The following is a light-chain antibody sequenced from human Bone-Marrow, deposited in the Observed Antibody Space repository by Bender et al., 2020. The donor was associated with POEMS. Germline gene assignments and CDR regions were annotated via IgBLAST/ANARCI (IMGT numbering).Light chain of an antibody. J-gene: IGLJ2*01. Sequence: SALAQPASVSGSPGQSITISCTGTTNDVGGYNYVSWYQQHPGKAPKLMIYDVRNRPSGASNRFSGSKSGNTASLTISGLQAEDEAEYYCSSYTRATTGIIFGGGTKLTVL. V-gene: IGLV2-14*03. CDR2: DVR. CDR3: SSYTRATTGII. CDR1: TNDVGGYNY.